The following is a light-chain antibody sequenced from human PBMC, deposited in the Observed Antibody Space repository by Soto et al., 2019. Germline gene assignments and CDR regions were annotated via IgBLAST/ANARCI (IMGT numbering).Light chain of an antibody. CDR1: SSDIGTYNY. CDR3: SSYTSSNSYV. V-gene: IGLV2-14*01. J-gene: IGLJ1*01. CDR2: EVS. Sequence: QSALTQPASVSGSPGQPITVSCTGTSSDIGTYNYVSWYQQHPGKAPKLMIYEVSYRPSGVSNRFSGSKSDNTASLTISGLQAEDEADYYCSSYTSSNSYVFGTGTKLTVL.